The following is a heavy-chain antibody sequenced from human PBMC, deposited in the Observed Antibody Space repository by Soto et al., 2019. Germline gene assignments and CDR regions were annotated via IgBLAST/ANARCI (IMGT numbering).Heavy chain of an antibody. J-gene: IGHJ3*02. CDR1: VFTFSSYG. CDR2: IWYDGSNK. V-gene: IGHV3-33*01. Sequence: GGSLRLSCSASVFTFSSYGMHWVRQAPGKGLEWVAVIWYDGSNKYYADSVKGRFTISRDNSKNTLYLQMNSLRAEDTAVYYCGRSIIWFGELTGDDAVVIWGQGKRGTV. CDR3: GRSIIWFGELTGDDAVVI. D-gene: IGHD3-10*01.